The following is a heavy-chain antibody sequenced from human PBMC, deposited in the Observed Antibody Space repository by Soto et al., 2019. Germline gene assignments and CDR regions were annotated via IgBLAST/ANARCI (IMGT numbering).Heavy chain of an antibody. V-gene: IGHV1-8*01. CDR1: GYTFTSYD. Sequence: QVQLVQSGAEVKKPGASVKVSCKASGYTFTSYDINWVRQATGQGLEWMGWMNPNSGNTGYAQKFQGRVTMTRNTSISTAYRELSSLRSEDTAVYYCARERVTMVRGVNPQDAFDIWGQGTMVTVSS. CDR3: ARERVTMVRGVNPQDAFDI. J-gene: IGHJ3*02. D-gene: IGHD3-10*01. CDR2: MNPNSGNT.